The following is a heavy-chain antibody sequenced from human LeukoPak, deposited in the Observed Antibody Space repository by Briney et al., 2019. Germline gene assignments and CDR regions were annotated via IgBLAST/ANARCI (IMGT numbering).Heavy chain of an antibody. CDR2: INPNSGGT. Sequence: ASVTVSFTASGYTFTVYYMHWVRQAPGQGIEWMGWINPNSGGTNYAQKFQGMVTMTRDTSISTAYMEPSRLRADDTAVYYCARTPGYSDYDPFDYWGQGTLVSVSS. CDR1: GYTFTVYY. V-gene: IGHV1-2*02. D-gene: IGHD5-12*01. CDR3: ARTPGYSDYDPFDY. J-gene: IGHJ4*02.